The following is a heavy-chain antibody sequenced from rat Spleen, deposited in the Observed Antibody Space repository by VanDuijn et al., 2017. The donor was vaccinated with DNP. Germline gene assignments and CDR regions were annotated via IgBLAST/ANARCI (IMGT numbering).Heavy chain of an antibody. V-gene: IGHV5S13*01. D-gene: IGHD5-1*01. CDR2: ISSGGGTT. CDR1: EFTFSNYD. Sequence: EVQLVESGGGLVQPGRSLKLSCAASEFTFSNYDMAWVRQAPTKGLEWVASISSGGGTTYYPDSVKGRFTGSRDNTKNTLYLQMDSLRSEDTATYYCARGSGTYYWYFDFWGPGTMVTVSS. CDR3: ARGSGTYYWYFDF. J-gene: IGHJ1*01.